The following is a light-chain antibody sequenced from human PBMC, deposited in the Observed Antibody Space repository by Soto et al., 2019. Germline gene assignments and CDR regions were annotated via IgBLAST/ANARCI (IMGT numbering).Light chain of an antibody. CDR3: QQYGSSPQT. CDR1: QSVSSSY. J-gene: IGKJ1*01. Sequence: EIMLTQSPGTLSLSPGERATHSCRTSQSVSSSYLAWYQQKPGQAPRLLIYGASSRATGIPDRFSGSGSGTDFTLTISRLEPEDFAVYYCQQYGSSPQTFGQGTKVDIK. V-gene: IGKV3-20*01. CDR2: GAS.